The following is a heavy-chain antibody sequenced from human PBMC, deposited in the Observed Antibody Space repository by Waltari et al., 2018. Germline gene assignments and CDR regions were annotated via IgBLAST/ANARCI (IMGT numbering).Heavy chain of an antibody. D-gene: IGHD7-27*01. Sequence: QVQLQESGPGLVKPSETLSLTCTVSGGSIRDYYWSWIRQPPGKGLDWIGYIYYSGSTNYNPSLKSRVTISVDTSKNQFSLKLTSVTAADTAVYYCARGSHWADYWGQGTLVTVSS. CDR1: GGSIRDYY. V-gene: IGHV4-59*01. CDR3: ARGSHWADY. CDR2: IYYSGST. J-gene: IGHJ4*02.